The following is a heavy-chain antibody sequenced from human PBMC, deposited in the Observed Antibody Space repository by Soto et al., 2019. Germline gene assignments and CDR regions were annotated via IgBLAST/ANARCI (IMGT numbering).Heavy chain of an antibody. Sequence: SQTLSLTCAISGDSVSSNTASWNCIRQSPSRGLEWLGRTYFRSKWYNDYAVYVKSRIIINPDTSNNQFSLQLNSVTPEDTAVYFCAKGDNLGPKTGYAFDPWGQGIMVTVSS. V-gene: IGHV6-1*01. J-gene: IGHJ5*02. D-gene: IGHD5-12*01. CDR1: GDSVSSNTAS. CDR2: TYFRSKWYN. CDR3: AKGDNLGPKTGYAFDP.